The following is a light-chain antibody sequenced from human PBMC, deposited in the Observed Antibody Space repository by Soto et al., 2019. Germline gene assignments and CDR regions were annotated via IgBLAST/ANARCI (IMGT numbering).Light chain of an antibody. CDR1: QGITNY. V-gene: IGKV1-33*01. CDR3: QQYDSVFT. J-gene: IGKJ5*01. Sequence: DIQMTQSPSSLSASVGDRFTITCQSSQGITNYLNWYQQKPGKAPKLLIYGASNLETGVPSRFSGSGSGTDFTFTISSLQAEDIATYFCQQYDSVFTFGQGTRLEI. CDR2: GAS.